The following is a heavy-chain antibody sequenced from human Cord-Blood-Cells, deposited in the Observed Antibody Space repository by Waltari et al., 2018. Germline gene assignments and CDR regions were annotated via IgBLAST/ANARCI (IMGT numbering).Heavy chain of an antibody. V-gene: IGHV4-4*02. Sequence: DGLEWIGEIYHSGSTNYNPSLKSRVTLSVDKSKNQFSLKLSSVTAADTAVYYCARDIVVVPAAISYYGMDVWGQGTTVTVSS. J-gene: IGHJ6*02. CDR3: ARDIVVVPAAISYYGMDV. D-gene: IGHD2-2*02. CDR2: IYHSGST.